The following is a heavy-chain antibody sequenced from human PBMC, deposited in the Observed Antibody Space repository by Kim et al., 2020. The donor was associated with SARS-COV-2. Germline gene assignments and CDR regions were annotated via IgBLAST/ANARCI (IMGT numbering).Heavy chain of an antibody. Sequence: GGSLRISCAASGFTLTSYRINLVRQAPGKGLEWVSSISSSSSYIYYADSVKGRFTISRDNAKNSLYLQMNSLRAEDTAVYYCARDLRGQQLGSYYYYGMDVWGPMSTVTVSS. CDR1: GFTLTSYR. CDR2: ISSSSSYI. J-gene: IGHJ6*02. CDR3: ARDLRGQQLGSYYYYGMDV. V-gene: IGHV3-21*01. D-gene: IGHD6-13*01.